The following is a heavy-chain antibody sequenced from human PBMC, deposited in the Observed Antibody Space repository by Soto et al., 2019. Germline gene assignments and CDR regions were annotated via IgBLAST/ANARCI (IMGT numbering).Heavy chain of an antibody. Sequence: SETLSLTCTVSGGSISTYYWSWIRQPPGKGLEWIGYIYYSGSTNYNPSLKSRVTMSVDTSKNQFSLRLTSVTASDTAVYYCARGRTWELYDYWGKGTLVTVYS. V-gene: IGHV4-59*01. J-gene: IGHJ4*02. CDR1: GGSISTYY. CDR2: IYYSGST. CDR3: ARGRTWELYDY. D-gene: IGHD1-26*01.